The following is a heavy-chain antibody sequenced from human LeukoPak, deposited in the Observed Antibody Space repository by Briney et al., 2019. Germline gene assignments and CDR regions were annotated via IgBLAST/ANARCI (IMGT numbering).Heavy chain of an antibody. D-gene: IGHD1-14*01. CDR1: GFTFSGSA. CDR2: IKEDGGEM. Sequence: GGSLRLSCAASGFTFSGSAIHWVRQAPGKGLEWVANIKEDGGEMYYVDSVKGRFIISRDNAKNSVYLQMNILRVEDTAVYYCASGMIEFDYWGQGTLVTVSS. J-gene: IGHJ4*02. CDR3: ASGMIEFDY. V-gene: IGHV3-7*01.